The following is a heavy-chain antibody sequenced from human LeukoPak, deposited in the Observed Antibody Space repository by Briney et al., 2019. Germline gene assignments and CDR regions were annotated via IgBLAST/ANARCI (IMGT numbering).Heavy chain of an antibody. V-gene: IGHV1-69*08. D-gene: IGHD3-16*01. J-gene: IGHJ5*02. CDR2: IIPIFDTA. CDR1: GGTFSSYT. Sequence: GSSVKVSCKASGGTFSSYTINWVRQAPGQALEWMGRIIPIFDTANYAQNFQGRVTITADKSTTTVYMELTSLRSEDTAVYYCSGDLNWHHDSWGQGTLVTVSS. CDR3: SGDLNWHHDS.